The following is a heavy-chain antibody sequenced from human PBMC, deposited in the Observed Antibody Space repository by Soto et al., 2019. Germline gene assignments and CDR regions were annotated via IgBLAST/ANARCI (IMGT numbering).Heavy chain of an antibody. CDR1: GFTFSNAW. Sequence: EVQLAESGGGLVKPGGSLRLSCAASGFTFSNAWMSWVRQAPGKGLEWVGRIKSKTDGGTTDYAAPVKGRFTISRDDSKNRLYRQMNSPKAEHAAVYYYPTDEIEEAGYDYCGQGSLVAVCS. CDR3: PTDEIEEAGYDY. CDR2: IKSKTDGGTT. J-gene: IGHJ4*02. D-gene: IGHD6-19*01. V-gene: IGHV3-15*01.